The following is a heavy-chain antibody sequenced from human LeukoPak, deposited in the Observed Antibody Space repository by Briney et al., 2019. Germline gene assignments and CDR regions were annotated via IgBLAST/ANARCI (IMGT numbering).Heavy chain of an antibody. J-gene: IGHJ4*02. V-gene: IGHV1-18*01. D-gene: IGHD2-15*01. Sequence: ASVKVSCKASGYTFANYGISWVRQAPGQGLEWIAWISAYNGNTNYALKLRGRVTITTDTSTSTAYLELRSLRSDDTALYYCARDDKRHCSGGSCPAYFDYWGQGTLVTVSS. CDR1: GYTFANYG. CDR2: ISAYNGNT. CDR3: ARDDKRHCSGGSCPAYFDY.